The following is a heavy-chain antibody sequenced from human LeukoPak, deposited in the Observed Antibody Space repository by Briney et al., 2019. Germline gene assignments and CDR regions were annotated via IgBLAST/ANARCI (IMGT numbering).Heavy chain of an antibody. CDR3: ARGQIPSGWYGDKYFQH. CDR2: IYYSGST. D-gene: IGHD6-13*01. Sequence: SQTLSLTCTVSGRSISSYYWSWIRQLPGKGLEWIGYIYYSGSTNYNPSLKSRVTISVDTSKNQFSLKLSSVTAADTAVYYCARGQIPSGWYGDKYFQHWGQGTLVTVSS. CDR1: GRSISSYY. J-gene: IGHJ1*01. V-gene: IGHV4-59*01.